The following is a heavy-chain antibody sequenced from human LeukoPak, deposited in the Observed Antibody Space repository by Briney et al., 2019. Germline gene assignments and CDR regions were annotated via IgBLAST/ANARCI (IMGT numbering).Heavy chain of an antibody. V-gene: IGHV4-34*01. Sequence: SETLSLTCAVYGGSFSGYYWSWIRQPPGKGLEWIGEINHSGSTNYNPYLKSRVTISVDTSKNQFSLKLSSVTAADTAVYYCATIQRDHAFDIWGQGTMVTVSS. CDR2: INHSGST. CDR1: GGSFSGYY. J-gene: IGHJ3*02. D-gene: IGHD6-25*01. CDR3: ATIQRDHAFDI.